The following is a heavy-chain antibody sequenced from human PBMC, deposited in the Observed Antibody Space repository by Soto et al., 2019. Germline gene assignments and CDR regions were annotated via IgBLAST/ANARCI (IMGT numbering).Heavy chain of an antibody. CDR1: GGTLSSYA. CDR2: IIPIFGTA. J-gene: IGHJ6*02. Sequence: GASVTVTCKACGGTLSSYAISWVRQAPGQGLEWMGVIIPIFGTANYAQKFQGRVTITADESTSTAYMELSSLSSEDTAVYYCAWGSGSDEDVWGQGTTVTSP. CDR3: AWGSGSDEDV. V-gene: IGHV1-69*13. D-gene: IGHD3-10*01.